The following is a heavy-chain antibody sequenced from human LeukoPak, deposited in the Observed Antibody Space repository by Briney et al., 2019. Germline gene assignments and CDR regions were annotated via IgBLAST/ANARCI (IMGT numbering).Heavy chain of an antibody. CDR3: ARDKRPYGSCPGGNWFDP. V-gene: IGHV3-21*01. CDR1: GFTFSSYS. D-gene: IGHD3-10*01. CDR2: ISSSSSYI. Sequence: GGSLRLSCAASGFTFSSYSMNWVRQAPGKGLEWVSSISSSSSYIYYADSVKGRFTISRDNAKNSLYLQMNSLRDEDTAVYYCARDKRPYGSCPGGNWFDPWGQGTLVTVSS. J-gene: IGHJ5*02.